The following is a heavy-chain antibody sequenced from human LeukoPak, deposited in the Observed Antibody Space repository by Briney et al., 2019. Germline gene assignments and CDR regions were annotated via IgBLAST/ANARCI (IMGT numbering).Heavy chain of an antibody. D-gene: IGHD2-15*01. CDR2: ISGSGGST. CDR3: ASLDGYCSGGSCYSGAQDP. V-gene: IGHV3-23*01. J-gene: IGHJ5*02. CDR1: GFTFGSYA. Sequence: GGSLRLSCAASGFTFGSYAMSWVRQAPGKGLEWVSAISGSGGSTYYADSVKGRFTISRDNSKNTLYLQMNSLRAEDTAVYYCASLDGYCSGGSCYSGAQDPWGQGTLVTVSS.